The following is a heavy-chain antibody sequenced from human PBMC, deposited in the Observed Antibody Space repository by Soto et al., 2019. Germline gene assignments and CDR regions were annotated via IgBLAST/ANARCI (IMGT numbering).Heavy chain of an antibody. CDR2: ISTYNGNT. CDR1: GYTFTSYG. D-gene: IGHD3-9*01. V-gene: IGHV1-18*01. Sequence: GASVKVSCKASGYTFTSYGISWVRQAPGQGLEWIGWISTYNGNTNYAQKLQGRVTMTTDTSTSTAYMELRSLRSDDTAVYYCARTSWHVVDALHYDILTGDYYYYYMDVWGKGTTVTVSS. CDR3: ARTSWHVVDALHYDILTGDYYYYYMDV. J-gene: IGHJ6*03.